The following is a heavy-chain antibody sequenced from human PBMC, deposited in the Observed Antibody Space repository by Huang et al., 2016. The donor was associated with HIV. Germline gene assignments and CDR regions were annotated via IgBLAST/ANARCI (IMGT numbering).Heavy chain of an antibody. CDR1: GGSISSSSYY. V-gene: IGHV4-39*01. Sequence: QLQLQESGPGLVKPSETLSLTCPVSGGSISSSSYYWGWIRPPPGKGLAWIGRSYHSGTNYNNPSLKIRVNISVDTSRTQFSLKLSSVTAADTAVDYWAAHGRIVGIPAAPLRFDPWGQGTLVTVSS. J-gene: IGHJ5*02. D-gene: IGHD6-13*01. CDR3: AAHGRIVGIPAAPLRFDP. CDR2: SYHSGTN.